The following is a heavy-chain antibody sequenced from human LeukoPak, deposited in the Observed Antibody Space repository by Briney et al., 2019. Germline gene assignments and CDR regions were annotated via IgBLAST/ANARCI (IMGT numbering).Heavy chain of an antibody. Sequence: SETLSLTCAVYGGSFSGYYWTWIRQSPGEGLEWIGEINHRGSTNYNPPLKSRVTMSLDTFKTEFSLRLTVVTAADTAVYYCARGSITMPAAPFDYWGQGTLVTVSS. CDR2: INHRGST. CDR1: GGSFSGYY. J-gene: IGHJ4*02. CDR3: ARGSITMPAAPFDY. V-gene: IGHV4-34*01. D-gene: IGHD3-10*01.